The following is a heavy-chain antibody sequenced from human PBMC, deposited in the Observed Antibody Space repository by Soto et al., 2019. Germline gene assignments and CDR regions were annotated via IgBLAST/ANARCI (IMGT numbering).Heavy chain of an antibody. V-gene: IGHV1-3*01. Sequence: ASVKVSCKASGYTFTSYAMHWVRQAPGQRLEWMGWINAGNGNTKYSQKFQGRVTITRDTSASTAYMELSSLRSEDTAVYYCARGLGSSSELRVEYGMDVWGQGTTVTVSS. D-gene: IGHD6-6*01. J-gene: IGHJ6*02. CDR3: ARGLGSSSELRVEYGMDV. CDR1: GYTFTSYA. CDR2: INAGNGNT.